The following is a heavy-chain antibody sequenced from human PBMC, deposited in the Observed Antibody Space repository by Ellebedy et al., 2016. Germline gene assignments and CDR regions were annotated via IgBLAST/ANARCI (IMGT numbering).Heavy chain of an antibody. D-gene: IGHD3-10*01. Sequence: GESLKISXAASGFTFSSYWMSWVRQAPGKGLEWVANIKHDGSEKYYVGSVQGRFTISRDNTKNSLYLQMNSLRAEDTAVYYCARVAMYYYGSATFYFFDYWGQGTLVTVSS. V-gene: IGHV3-7*01. CDR2: IKHDGSEK. CDR1: GFTFSSYW. J-gene: IGHJ4*02. CDR3: ARVAMYYYGSATFYFFDY.